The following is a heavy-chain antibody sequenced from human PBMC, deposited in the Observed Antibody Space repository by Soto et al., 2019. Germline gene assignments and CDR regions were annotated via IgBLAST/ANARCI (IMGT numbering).Heavy chain of an antibody. CDR2: IIPIFGTA. Sequence: ASVKVSCKASGGTFSSYAISRVRQAPGQGLEWMGGIIPIFGTANYAQKFQGRVTITADESTSTAYMELSSLRSEDTAVYYCARTLATRQYSSSSVYYYGMDVWGQGTTVTVSS. D-gene: IGHD6-6*01. V-gene: IGHV1-69*13. J-gene: IGHJ6*02. CDR3: ARTLATRQYSSSSVYYYGMDV. CDR1: GGTFSSYA.